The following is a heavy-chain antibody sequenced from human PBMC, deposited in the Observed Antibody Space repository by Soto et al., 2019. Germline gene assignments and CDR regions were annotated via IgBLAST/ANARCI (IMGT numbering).Heavy chain of an antibody. D-gene: IGHD3-3*01. CDR2: ISHDGSKK. Sequence: QVQLVESGGGVVHPGTSLRLSCAASGFTFSTHGMHWVRQAPGKGPEWVAVISHDGSKKYYVESVEGRFSISRDNSKSIVNLQMNNVRTEDTDVYYCAKDKGPYYDFWSGQRWFDPWGQGTLVTVSS. CDR1: GFTFSTHG. J-gene: IGHJ5*02. CDR3: AKDKGPYYDFWSGQRWFDP. V-gene: IGHV3-30*18.